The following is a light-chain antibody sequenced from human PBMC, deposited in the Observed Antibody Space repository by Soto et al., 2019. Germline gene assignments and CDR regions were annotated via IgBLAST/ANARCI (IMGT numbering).Light chain of an antibody. CDR2: GAS. CDR3: QQYHSWYS. CDR1: QSVSSN. V-gene: IGKV3-15*01. J-gene: IGKJ2*03. Sequence: EIVMTQSPVTLSLSPGERATLSCRASQSVSSNIAWYQQKPGQAPRLLIYGASTGATGTPARFSGSGSGTEFTLTISSLQSEDSAVYYCQQYHSWYSFGQGTKLEIK.